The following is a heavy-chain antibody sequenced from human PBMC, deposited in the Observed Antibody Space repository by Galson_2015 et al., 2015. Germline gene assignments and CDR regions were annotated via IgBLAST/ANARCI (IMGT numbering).Heavy chain of an antibody. Sequence: SVKVSCKASGCTFTSYYMHWVRQAPGQGLEWMGIINPSGGSTSYAQKFQGRVTMTRDTSTSTVYMELSSLRSEDTAVYYCARGVRPMTTVVTFDYWGQGTLVTVSS. CDR3: ARGVRPMTTVVTFDY. V-gene: IGHV1-46*01. J-gene: IGHJ4*02. D-gene: IGHD4-23*01. CDR2: INPSGGST. CDR1: GCTFTSYY.